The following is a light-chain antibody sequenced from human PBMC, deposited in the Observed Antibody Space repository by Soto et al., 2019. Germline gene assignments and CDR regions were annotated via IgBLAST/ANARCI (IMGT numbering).Light chain of an antibody. Sequence: QAVVTQEPSLTVSPGGTVTLTCGSSTGAVTSGHYPYWFQQKPGQGPRTLMYDISVKPSWTPARFSGSLLGGKAALTLSGAQPEDEAEYYCLLFYSGLRIFGGGTKLTVL. V-gene: IGLV7-46*01. J-gene: IGLJ2*01. CDR3: LLFYSGLRI. CDR2: DIS. CDR1: TGAVTSGHY.